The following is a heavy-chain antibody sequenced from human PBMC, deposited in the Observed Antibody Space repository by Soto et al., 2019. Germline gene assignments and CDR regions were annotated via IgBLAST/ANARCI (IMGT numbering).Heavy chain of an antibody. J-gene: IGHJ6*02. V-gene: IGHV4-59*01. CDR3: ASSVTTYYYYGMDV. Sequence: SETLSLTCTVPGGSISSYYWSWIRQPPGKGLEWIGYIYYSGSTNYNPSLKSRVTISVDTSKNQFSLKLSSVTAADTAVYYCASSVTTYYYYGMDVWGQGTTVTVSS. D-gene: IGHD4-4*01. CDR1: GGSISSYY. CDR2: IYYSGST.